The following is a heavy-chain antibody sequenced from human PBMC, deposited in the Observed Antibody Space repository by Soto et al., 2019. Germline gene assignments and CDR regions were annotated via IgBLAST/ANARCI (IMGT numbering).Heavy chain of an antibody. D-gene: IGHD1-20*01. J-gene: IGHJ4*02. CDR3: ARRYGYSFDY. V-gene: IGHV4-61*08. CDR1: GGSISSGDYY. CDR2: IYYSGST. Sequence: PSETLSLTCAVSGGSISSGDYYWSWIRQPPGKGLEWIGYIYYSGSTNYNPSLKSRDTISVDTSKNQFSLKLSSVTAADTAVYYCARRYGYSFDYWGQGTLVTVSS.